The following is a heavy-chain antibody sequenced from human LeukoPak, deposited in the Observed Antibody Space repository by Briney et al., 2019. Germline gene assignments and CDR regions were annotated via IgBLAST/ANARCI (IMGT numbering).Heavy chain of an antibody. D-gene: IGHD3-3*01. Sequence: SETLSLTCTVSGGSISSGDYYWSWLRQPPGKGLEWIGYIYYSGSTYYNPSLKSRVTISVDTSKNQFSLKLSSVTAADTAVYYCARDMDFWSGIGAFDIWGQGTMVTVSS. V-gene: IGHV4-30-4*01. J-gene: IGHJ3*02. CDR2: IYYSGST. CDR1: GGSISSGDYY. CDR3: ARDMDFWSGIGAFDI.